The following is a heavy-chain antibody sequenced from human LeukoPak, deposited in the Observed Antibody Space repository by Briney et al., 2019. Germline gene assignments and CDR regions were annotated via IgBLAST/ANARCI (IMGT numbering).Heavy chain of an antibody. Sequence: PSETLSLTCTVSGGSISSYYWSWIRQPPGKGLEWIGYIYHSGSTYYNPSLKSRVTISVDRSKNQFSLKLSSVTAADTAVYYCARVGYYDILTGYSPNWFDPWGQGTLVTVSS. J-gene: IGHJ5*02. CDR3: ARVGYYDILTGYSPNWFDP. D-gene: IGHD3-9*01. CDR1: GGSISSYY. V-gene: IGHV4-59*12. CDR2: IYHSGST.